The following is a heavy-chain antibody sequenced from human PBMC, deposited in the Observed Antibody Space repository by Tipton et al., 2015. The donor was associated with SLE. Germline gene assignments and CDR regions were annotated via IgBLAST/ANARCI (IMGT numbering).Heavy chain of an antibody. CDR2: IYYSGTT. D-gene: IGHD6-13*01. J-gene: IGHJ6*03. Sequence: TLSLTCTVSGGSISSGDYYWSWIRQHPGKGLEWIGYIYYSGTTYYNPSLRSRVTMSIDPSENQFSLRLTSVTAADTAVYYCARVSGGIAYMDVWGKGTTVTFSS. V-gene: IGHV4-31*03. CDR1: GGSISSGDYY. CDR3: ARVSGGIAYMDV.